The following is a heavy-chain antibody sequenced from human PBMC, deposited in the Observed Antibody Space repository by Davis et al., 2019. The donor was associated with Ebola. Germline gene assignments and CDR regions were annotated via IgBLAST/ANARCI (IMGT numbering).Heavy chain of an antibody. J-gene: IGHJ6*02. Sequence: MPSETLSLTCAVYGGSFNTYYWSWIRQPPGKGLEWIGEINHIGSTNYNPSLKSRVTISVDTSKNQFSLKLSSVTAADTAVYYCATYRHDYYSYGMDVWGQGTTVTVSS. V-gene: IGHV4-34*01. D-gene: IGHD4-11*01. CDR2: INHIGST. CDR1: GGSFNTYY. CDR3: ATYRHDYYSYGMDV.